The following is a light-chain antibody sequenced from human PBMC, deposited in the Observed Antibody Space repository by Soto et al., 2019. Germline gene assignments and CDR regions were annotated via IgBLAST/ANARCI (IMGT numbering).Light chain of an antibody. J-gene: IGLJ3*02. CDR3: QSYDIGLSGWV. Sequence: QSVLTQPPSVSGAPGQTVTISCTGSTSNIGAGYPVHWYQQFPGTAPKLLIYQNNNRPSGVPDRFSGSKSGTSASLAITGLQAEDEADYSCQSYDIGLSGWVLGGGTKLTV. CDR2: QNN. V-gene: IGLV1-40*01. CDR1: TSNIGAGYP.